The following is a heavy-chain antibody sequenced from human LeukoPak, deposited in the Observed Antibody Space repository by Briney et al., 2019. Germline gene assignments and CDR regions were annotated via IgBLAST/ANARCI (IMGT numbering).Heavy chain of an antibody. V-gene: IGHV4-39*01. CDR1: GGSISSSSYY. CDR2: IYYSGST. CDR3: AGLELGSGYYYYYGMDV. D-gene: IGHD5-18*01. J-gene: IGHJ6*02. Sequence: SETLSLTCTVSGGSISSSSYYWGWIRRPPGKGLEWIGSIYYSGSTYYNPSLKSRVTISVDTSKNQFSLKLSSVTAADTAVYYCAGLELGSGYYYYYGMDVWGQGTTVTVSS.